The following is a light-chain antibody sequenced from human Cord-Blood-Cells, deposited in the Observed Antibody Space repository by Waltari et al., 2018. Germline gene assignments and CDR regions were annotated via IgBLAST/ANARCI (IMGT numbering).Light chain of an antibody. CDR3: QQRSNWPIT. Sequence: VLIQSTATLSLSPGERATLSCRASQSVSSYLAWYQQKPGQVPRLIIYDASNRATGIPAMFSGIGSGTDFTLTISSLEPEDFAVYYCQQRSNWPITFGQGTRLEIK. V-gene: IGKV3-11*01. CDR2: DAS. J-gene: IGKJ5*01. CDR1: QSVSSY.